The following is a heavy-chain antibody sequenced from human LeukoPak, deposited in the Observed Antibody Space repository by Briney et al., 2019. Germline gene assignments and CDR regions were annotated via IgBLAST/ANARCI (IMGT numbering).Heavy chain of an antibody. J-gene: IGHJ4*02. CDR2: IYTSGST. CDR1: GGSISSGSYY. V-gene: IGHV4-61*02. D-gene: IGHD3-10*01. CDR3: ARGRHTYYYGSGSYYGFDY. Sequence: PSQTLSLTCTVSGGSISSGSYYWSWIRQPAGKGLEWSGRIYTSGSTNYNPSLKSRVTISVDTSKNQFSLKLSSVTAADTAVYYCARGRHTYYYGSGSYYGFDYWGQGTLVTVSS.